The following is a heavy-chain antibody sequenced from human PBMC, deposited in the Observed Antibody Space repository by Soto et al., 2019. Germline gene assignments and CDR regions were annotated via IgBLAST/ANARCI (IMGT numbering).Heavy chain of an antibody. D-gene: IGHD2-15*01. CDR2: VNAGNGNT. CDR3: ARSSEDIVVVVAATSQAFDI. V-gene: IGHV1-3*01. Sequence: QRLEWMGWVNAGNGNTKYSQKFQGRVTITRDTSASTAYMELSSLRSGDTAVYYCARSSEDIVVVVAATSQAFDILGHGTMVTGS. J-gene: IGHJ3*02.